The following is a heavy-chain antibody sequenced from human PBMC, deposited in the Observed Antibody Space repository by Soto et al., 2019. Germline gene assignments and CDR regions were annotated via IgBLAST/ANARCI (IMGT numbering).Heavy chain of an antibody. V-gene: IGHV1-3*01. J-gene: IGHJ4*02. D-gene: IGHD2-15*01. CDR2: INAGNGNT. Sequence: KVSCKASGYTFTSYAMHWVRQAPGQRLEWMEWINAGNGNTKYSQKFQGRVTITRDTSASTAYMELSSLRSEDTAVYYCARVGCSGGSCYYYYFDYWGQGTLVTVSS. CDR1: GYTFTSYA. CDR3: ARVGCSGGSCYYYYFDY.